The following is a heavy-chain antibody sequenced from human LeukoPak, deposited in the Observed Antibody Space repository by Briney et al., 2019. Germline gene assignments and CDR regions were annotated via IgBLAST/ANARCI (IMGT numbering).Heavy chain of an antibody. J-gene: IGHJ3*02. CDR3: ASSCPDIVVVPAAIGDAFDI. Sequence: SVKVSCKASGGTFSSYAISWVRQAPGQGLEWMGGIIPIFGTANYAQKFQGRVTITADESTSTAYMELSSLRSEDTAVYYCASSCPDIVVVPAAIGDAFDIWGQGTMVTVSS. CDR2: IIPIFGTA. D-gene: IGHD2-2*02. V-gene: IGHV1-69*13. CDR1: GGTFSSYA.